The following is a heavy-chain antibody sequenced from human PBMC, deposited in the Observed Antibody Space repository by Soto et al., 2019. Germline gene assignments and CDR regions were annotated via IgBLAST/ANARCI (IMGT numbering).Heavy chain of an antibody. CDR2: SSKSGSYT. D-gene: IGHD2-2*01. J-gene: IGHJ4*02. CDR3: ARDVIVPAAYFDS. V-gene: IGHV3-11*06. CDR1: GLTLGDHY. Sequence: GGSLRLSCKVSGLTLGDHYVSWIRQAPGKGLEWLSFSSKSGSYTNYADSVKGRFTIYRDNAENSIYLQMDSLRAEDTALYFCARDVIVPAAYFDSWGQGTLVTVSS.